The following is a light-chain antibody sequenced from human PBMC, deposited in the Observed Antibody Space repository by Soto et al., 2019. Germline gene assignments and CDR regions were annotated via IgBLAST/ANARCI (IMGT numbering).Light chain of an antibody. J-gene: IGKJ4*01. CDR3: QQSYSTPT. CDR2: AAS. V-gene: IGKV1-39*01. Sequence: DIQMTQSPSSLSASVGDRVTITCRASQSISIYLNWYQQKPGKAPMLLIYAASSLQSGVPSRFAGSASGADFTLIISSPPPEDFATYYRQQSYSTPTFGGGTKLEIK. CDR1: QSISIY.